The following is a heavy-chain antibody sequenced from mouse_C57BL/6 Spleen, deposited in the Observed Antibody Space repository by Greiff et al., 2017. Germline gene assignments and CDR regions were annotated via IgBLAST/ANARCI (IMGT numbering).Heavy chain of an antibody. D-gene: IGHD4-1*01. Sequence: QVQLQQSGAELARPGASVKLSCKASGYTFTSYGISWVKQRTGQGLEWIGEIYPRSGNTYYNEKVKGKATLTADKSSSTAYMELRSLTSEDSAVYFCARSGAGTGYFDYWGQGTTLTVSS. J-gene: IGHJ2*01. CDR2: IYPRSGNT. V-gene: IGHV1-81*01. CDR1: GYTFTSYG. CDR3: ARSGAGTGYFDY.